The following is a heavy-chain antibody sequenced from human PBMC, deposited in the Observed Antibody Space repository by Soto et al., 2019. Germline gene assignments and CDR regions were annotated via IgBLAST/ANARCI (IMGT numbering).Heavy chain of an antibody. CDR2: IKQDGSEK. Sequence: EVQLVESGGGLVKPGGSLRLSCAASGFTFSSYWMSWVRQAPGKGLEWVANIKQDGSEKYYVDSVKGRFTISRDNAKNSLYLQMNSLRAEDTAVYYCARAGGSTIIYYYYYGMDVWGQGTTVTVSS. CDR1: GFTFSSYW. V-gene: IGHV3-7*01. CDR3: ARAGGSTIIYYYYYGMDV. J-gene: IGHJ6*02. D-gene: IGHD2-15*01.